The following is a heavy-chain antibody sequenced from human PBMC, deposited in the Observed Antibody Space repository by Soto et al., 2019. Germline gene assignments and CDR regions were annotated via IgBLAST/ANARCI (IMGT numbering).Heavy chain of an antibody. Sequence: GGSLRLSCAASGFSVSSNYMSWIRQAPEKGLEWVSVVYRSDDTNYADSVKGRFTISRDTSKNTLYLHMNSLRADDTAVYYCAREAVFGLTMHYYHYMDVRGKGTTVTDSS. CDR1: GFSVSSNY. CDR3: AREAVFGLTMHYYHYMDV. CDR2: VYRSDDT. V-gene: IGHV3-66*01. D-gene: IGHD3-3*01. J-gene: IGHJ6*03.